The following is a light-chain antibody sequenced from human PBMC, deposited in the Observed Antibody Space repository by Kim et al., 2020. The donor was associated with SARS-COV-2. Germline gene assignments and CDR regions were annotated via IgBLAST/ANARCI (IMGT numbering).Light chain of an antibody. CDR3: QVWDSSPAWV. J-gene: IGLJ3*02. V-gene: IGLV3-9*01. Sequence: SYELTQPLSVSVALGQTARITCGGNNIGSKNVHWYQQKPGQAPVLVIYRDSNRLSGIPERFSGSNSGNTATLTISRAQAGDEADYYCQVWDSSPAWVFGG. CDR2: RDS. CDR1: NIGSKN.